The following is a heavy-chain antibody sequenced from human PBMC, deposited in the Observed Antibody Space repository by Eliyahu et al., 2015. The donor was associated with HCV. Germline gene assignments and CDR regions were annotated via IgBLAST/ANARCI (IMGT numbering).Heavy chain of an antibody. CDR3: ARNSRDFWSGYETDY. CDR1: GGSVSXGSYY. D-gene: IGHD3-3*01. J-gene: IGHJ4*02. CDR2: IYYSGST. V-gene: IGHV4-61*01. Sequence: QVQLQESGPGLVKPSETLSLTCTVSGGSVSXGSYYWSWIRQPPGKGLEWIGYIYYSGSTNYNPSLKSRVTISVDTSKNQFSLKLSSVTAADTAVYYCARNSRDFWSGYETDYWGQGTLVTVSS.